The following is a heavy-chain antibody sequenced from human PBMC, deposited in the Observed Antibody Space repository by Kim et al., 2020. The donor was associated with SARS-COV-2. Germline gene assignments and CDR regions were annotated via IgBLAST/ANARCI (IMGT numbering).Heavy chain of an antibody. V-gene: IGHV1-18*01. J-gene: IGHJ5*02. D-gene: IGHD6-13*01. Sequence: ASVKVSCKASGYTFTSYGISWVRQAPGQGLEWMGWISAYNGNTNYAQKLQGRVTMTTDTSTSTAYMELRSLRSDDTAVYYCARVSPPWSSSWYRPPSIDPWGQGTLVTVSS. CDR1: GYTFTSYG. CDR2: ISAYNGNT. CDR3: ARVSPPWSSSWYRPPSIDP.